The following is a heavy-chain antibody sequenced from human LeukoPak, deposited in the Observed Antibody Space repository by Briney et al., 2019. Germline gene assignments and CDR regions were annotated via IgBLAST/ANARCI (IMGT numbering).Heavy chain of an antibody. J-gene: IGHJ4*02. V-gene: IGHV3-23*01. CDR3: AKGDTPMVRRYYFDY. D-gene: IGHD5-18*01. Sequence: GGSLRLSCAASGFTFSSYAMSWVRQAPGKGLEWVSAISGSGGSTYYADYVKGRFTISRDNSKNTLYLQMNSLRAEDTAVYYCAKGDTPMVRRYYFDYWGQGTLITASS. CDR2: ISGSGGST. CDR1: GFTFSSYA.